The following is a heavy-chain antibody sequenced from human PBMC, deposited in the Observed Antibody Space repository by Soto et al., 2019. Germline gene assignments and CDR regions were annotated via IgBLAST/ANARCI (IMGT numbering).Heavy chain of an antibody. D-gene: IGHD1-1*01. V-gene: IGHV1-69*02. CDR2: INPEVGIA. Sequence: SVKVSCKASGGTFSSYTISWVRQAPRKGLEWMGRINPEVGIATYAQKFQGRVTVTEDTSTDTAYVELSSLRSEDTAVYYCVAGGTRWLQSPFDYWGQGTLVTVSS. CDR1: GGTFSSYT. CDR3: VAGGTRWLQSPFDY. J-gene: IGHJ4*02.